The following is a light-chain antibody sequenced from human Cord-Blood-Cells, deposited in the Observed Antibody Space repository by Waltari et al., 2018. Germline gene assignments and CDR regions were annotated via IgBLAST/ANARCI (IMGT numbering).Light chain of an antibody. CDR2: AAS. Sequence: DIQMTQSPSSLSASVGARVTITCRASQSISSYLNWYQQKPGKAPKLLIYAASSLQSVVPSRFSGSGSGTDFTLTISSLQPEDFATYYCQQSYSTPITFGQGTRLEIK. CDR1: QSISSY. J-gene: IGKJ5*01. CDR3: QQSYSTPIT. V-gene: IGKV1-39*01.